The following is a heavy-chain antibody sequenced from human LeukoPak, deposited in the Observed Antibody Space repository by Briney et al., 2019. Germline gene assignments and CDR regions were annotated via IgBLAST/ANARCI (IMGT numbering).Heavy chain of an antibody. D-gene: IGHD3-3*01. CDR1: GYTFTSYG. CDR2: IGAYNGNT. CDR3: ARDQVVLRFLDGYYYYMDV. Sequence: GASVKVSCKASGYTFTSYGISWVRQAPGQGLEWMGWIGAYNGNTNYAQKLQGRVTMTTDTSTSTAYMELRSLRSDDTAVYYCARDQVVLRFLDGYYYYMDVWGKGTTVTVSS. J-gene: IGHJ6*03. V-gene: IGHV1-18*01.